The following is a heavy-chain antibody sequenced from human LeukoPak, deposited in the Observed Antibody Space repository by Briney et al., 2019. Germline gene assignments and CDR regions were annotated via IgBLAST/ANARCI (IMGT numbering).Heavy chain of an antibody. D-gene: IGHD3-16*02. CDR3: ARDREGKDDNVGGSYRYLYRYYAMDV. J-gene: IGHJ6*04. V-gene: IGHV1-18*04. CDR2: ISAYNGNT. CDR1: GYTFTSYG. Sequence: GASVKVSCKASGYTFTSYGISWVRQAPGQGLEWMGWISAYNGNTNYAQKLQGRVTMTTDTPTSTAYMELRSLRSDDTAVYYCARDREGKDDNVGGSYRYLYRYYAMDVWGKGTTVTVST.